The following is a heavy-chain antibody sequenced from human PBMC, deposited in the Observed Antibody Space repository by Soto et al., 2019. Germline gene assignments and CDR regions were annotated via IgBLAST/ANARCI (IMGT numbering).Heavy chain of an antibody. J-gene: IGHJ4*02. CDR1: GFTFSSYV. Sequence: GGSLRLSCAASGFTFSSYVMSWVRQAPGKGLEWVSSISGSGGSTYYADSVKGRFTISRDNSKNTVYLQMNSLRAEDTAVYYCASLAYCGGDCYSSGNPVGDYWGQGTLVTVS. CDR2: ISGSGGST. D-gene: IGHD2-21*02. CDR3: ASLAYCGGDCYSSGNPVGDY. V-gene: IGHV3-23*01.